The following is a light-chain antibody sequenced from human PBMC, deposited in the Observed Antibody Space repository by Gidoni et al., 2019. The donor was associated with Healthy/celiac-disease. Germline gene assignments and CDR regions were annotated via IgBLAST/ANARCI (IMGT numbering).Light chain of an antibody. CDR2: DAS. Sequence: DIQMTQFPSSLSASIGDRVTITCQASQDISNYLNWYQQKPGKAPKLLIYDASNLETGVPSRFSGSGSGTDFTFTISRLQPEDIATYYCQQYDNLPGFGPGTKVDIK. CDR3: QQYDNLPG. V-gene: IGKV1-33*01. J-gene: IGKJ3*01. CDR1: QDISNY.